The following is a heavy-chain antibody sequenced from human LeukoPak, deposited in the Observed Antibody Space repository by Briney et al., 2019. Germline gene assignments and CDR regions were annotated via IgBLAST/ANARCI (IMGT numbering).Heavy chain of an antibody. D-gene: IGHD1-26*01. J-gene: IGHJ3*02. V-gene: IGHV4-61*02. CDR1: GGSISSGSYY. Sequence: SQTLSLTCTVSGGSISSGSYYWSWIRQPAGKGLEWIGRIYTSGSTNYNPSLKSRVTISVDTSKNQFSLKLSSVTAADTAVYYCARHGLGSYRDDDAFDIWGQGTMVTVSS. CDR3: ARHGLGSYRDDDAFDI. CDR2: IYTSGST.